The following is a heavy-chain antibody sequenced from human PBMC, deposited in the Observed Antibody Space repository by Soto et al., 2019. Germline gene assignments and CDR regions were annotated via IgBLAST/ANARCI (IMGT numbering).Heavy chain of an antibody. J-gene: IGHJ4*02. CDR1: GGSISSGDYY. D-gene: IGHD2-2*01. CDR3: ARDPEYCSSSSRWYYFDY. CDR2: IYYSGST. V-gene: IGHV4-30-4*01. Sequence: SETLSLTCTVSGGSISSGDYYWSWVRQPPGKGLEWIGNIYYSGSTHYNPSLKSRVTISVDTSKNQLSLQLSSVTAADTAVYYCARDPEYCSSSSRWYYFDYWGQGTLVTVSS.